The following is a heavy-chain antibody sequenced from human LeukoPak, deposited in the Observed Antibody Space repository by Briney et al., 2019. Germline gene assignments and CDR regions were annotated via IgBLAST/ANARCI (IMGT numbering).Heavy chain of an antibody. D-gene: IGHD1-14*01. CDR2: IYGGGSGST. CDR1: GFTFSKYT. CDR3: AKDFTPDGIWDIDY. J-gene: IGHJ4*02. V-gene: IGHV3-23*01. Sequence: GGSLRLSCVASGFTFSKYTMSWVRQAPGKGLEWVSGIYGGGSGSTFYAESVKGRFTISRDDSKNTLYLQMNSLRDEDTAIYYCAKDFTPDGIWDIDYWGRGTLITVSS.